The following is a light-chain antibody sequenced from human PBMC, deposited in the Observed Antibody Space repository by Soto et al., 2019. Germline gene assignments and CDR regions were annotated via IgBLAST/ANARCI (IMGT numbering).Light chain of an antibody. CDR2: EVG. Sequence: QSALTQPASVSGSPGQSITISCTGTGSDISAYNYVSWYQQHPGKAPKLMIYEVGDRPSGLSNRFSGSKSGNTASLTISRLQPEDEADYYCSSYTSNNFDVFGTGTQLTVL. CDR3: SSYTSNNFDV. J-gene: IGLJ1*01. V-gene: IGLV2-14*01. CDR1: GSDISAYNY.